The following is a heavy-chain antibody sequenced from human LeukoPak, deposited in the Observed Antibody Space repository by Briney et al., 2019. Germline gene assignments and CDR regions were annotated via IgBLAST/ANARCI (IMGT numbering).Heavy chain of an antibody. CDR2: ISSSSSYI. V-gene: IGHV3-21*04. Sequence: GGSLRLSCAASGFTFSSYSMNWVRQAPGKGLEWVSSISSSSSYIYYADSVKGRFTISRDNSRNTLFLQMNSLRAEDTAVYYCAKANGGSYHGSVFDFWGQGTKVTVSS. D-gene: IGHD1-26*01. CDR1: GFTFSSYS. J-gene: IGHJ3*01. CDR3: AKANGGSYHGSVFDF.